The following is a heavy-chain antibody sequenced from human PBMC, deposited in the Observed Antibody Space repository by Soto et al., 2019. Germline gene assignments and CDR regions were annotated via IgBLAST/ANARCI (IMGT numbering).Heavy chain of an antibody. Sequence: GGSLRLSCVASDFTFSNYEMNWVRQAPGKGLEWVSYINSGGTIIYYTDSVKGRFTISRDNAKKSLFLQMNSLRAEDTAVYYCVRFGGAAAGPGDYWGQGTLVTVSS. CDR2: INSGGTII. CDR1: DFTFSNYE. CDR3: VRFGGAAAGPGDY. V-gene: IGHV3-48*03. D-gene: IGHD6-13*01. J-gene: IGHJ4*02.